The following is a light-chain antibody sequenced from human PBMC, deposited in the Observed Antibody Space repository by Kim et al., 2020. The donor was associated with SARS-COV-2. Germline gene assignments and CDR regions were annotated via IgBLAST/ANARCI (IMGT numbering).Light chain of an antibody. CDR2: DTT. CDR1: TGTVTSGNY. Sequence: QAVVTQEPSLTVSPGGTVTLTCGSTTGTVTSGNYPYWFQQKPGQAPRTLIFDTTKKQSWTPARFSGSLLGGQAALTLSGAQAEDEADYFCLLYVSGARVFGGGTQLTVL. CDR3: LLYVSGARV. V-gene: IGLV7-46*01. J-gene: IGLJ2*01.